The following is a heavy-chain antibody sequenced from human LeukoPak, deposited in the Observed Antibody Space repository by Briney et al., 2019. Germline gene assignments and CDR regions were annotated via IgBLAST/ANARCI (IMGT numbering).Heavy chain of an antibody. Sequence: GASVKPSCKAAGYTFSSYGVSWVGQSPGQGVEGMGWISAYNGNTNYAQKFQGRVTMTTDTSTSTAYMELRSLTFDDTAVYYCARDERYFDWLLLDYWGQGTLVTVSS. V-gene: IGHV1-18*04. CDR1: GYTFSSYG. CDR3: ARDERYFDWLLLDY. J-gene: IGHJ4*02. CDR2: ISAYNGNT. D-gene: IGHD3-9*01.